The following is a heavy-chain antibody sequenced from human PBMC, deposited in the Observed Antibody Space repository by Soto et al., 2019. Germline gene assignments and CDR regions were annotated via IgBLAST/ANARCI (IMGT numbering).Heavy chain of an antibody. CDR2: ISYDGSNK. CDR3: ARDWLLKDYSYYGMDV. CDR1: GFTFSSYG. Sequence: GGSLRLSCAASGFTFSSYGMHWVRQAPGKGLEWVAVISYDGSNKYCADSVKGRFTISRDNSKNTLYLQMNSLRAEDTAVYYCARDWLLKDYSYYGMDVWGQGTTVTVYS. V-gene: IGHV3-30*03. J-gene: IGHJ6*02. D-gene: IGHD5-12*01.